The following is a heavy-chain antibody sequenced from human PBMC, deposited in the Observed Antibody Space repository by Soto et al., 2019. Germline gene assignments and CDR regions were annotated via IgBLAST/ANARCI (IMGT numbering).Heavy chain of an antibody. D-gene: IGHD2-15*01. J-gene: IGHJ6*04. CDR3: TRADVHWSGGRCYGVLMDV. CDR2: IQSGGST. CDR1: GFTVSSKY. V-gene: IGHV3-66*01. Sequence: EVQLVESGGGLVQPGGSLRLSCAASGFTVSSKYMSWVRQAPGKGLEWVSLIQSGGSTYYAGSVKGRFTISRDNSENTLFLQVNSLRVEDTAVYYGTRADVHWSGGRCYGVLMDVWGKGTTVTVSA.